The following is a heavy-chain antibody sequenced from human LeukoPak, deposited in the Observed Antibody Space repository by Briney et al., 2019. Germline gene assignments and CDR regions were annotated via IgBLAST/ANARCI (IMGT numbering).Heavy chain of an antibody. V-gene: IGHV3-74*01. D-gene: IGHD1-1*01. CDR2: TNSDGSST. Sequence: GGSLRLSCAASGFTFSSYWMHWVRQAPGKGLVWVSRTNSDGSSTSYADSVKGRFTISRDNAKNTLYLQMNSLRAEDTAVYYCARDHKVEPYYYYYMDVWGKGTTVTVSS. CDR3: ARDHKVEPYYYYYMDV. J-gene: IGHJ6*03. CDR1: GFTFSSYW.